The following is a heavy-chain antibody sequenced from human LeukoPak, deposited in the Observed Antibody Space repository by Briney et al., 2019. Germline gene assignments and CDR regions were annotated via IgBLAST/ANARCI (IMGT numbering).Heavy chain of an antibody. CDR2: INPSGGST. Sequence: ASLKVSCKASGDTFSSYYMHWVRQAPGQGLEWMGIINPSGGSTSYAQKFRGRVTMTRDMSTSTVYMELSSLRSEDTAVYYCAHTGGSYPWFPFDYWGQGTLVTVSS. CDR3: AHTGGSYPWFPFDY. CDR1: GDTFSSYY. V-gene: IGHV1-46*01. D-gene: IGHD1-26*01. J-gene: IGHJ4*02.